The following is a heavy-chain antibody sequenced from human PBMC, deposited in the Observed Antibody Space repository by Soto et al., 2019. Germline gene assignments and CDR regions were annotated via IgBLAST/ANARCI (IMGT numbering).Heavy chain of an antibody. CDR3: TRGRRSMTTVNHYYYYYMDV. CDR1: GYTFTSYD. CDR2: MNPNSGNT. D-gene: IGHD4-4*01. J-gene: IGHJ6*03. Sequence: GASVKVSCKASGYTFTSYDMNWVRQATGQGLERMGWMNPNSGNTGYAQKFQGRVTMTRNTSISTAYMELSSLRSEDTAVYYCTRGRRSMTTVNHYYYYYMDVWGKGTTVTVSS. V-gene: IGHV1-8*01.